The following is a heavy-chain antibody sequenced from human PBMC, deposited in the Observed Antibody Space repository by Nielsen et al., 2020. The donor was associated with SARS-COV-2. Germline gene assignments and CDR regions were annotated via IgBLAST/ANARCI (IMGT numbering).Heavy chain of an antibody. V-gene: IGHV3-30*18. CDR3: AKRRAVFMLSFGGEGALDV. CDR1: GFTFNNYG. D-gene: IGHD3-16*01. Sequence: GGSLRLSCAASGFTFNNYGFYWVRQAPGQGLEWVASISYEGSKKYYADSLTGRFTVSRDTSQNTVYLQMNSLSVEDTAVYYCAKRRAVFMLSFGGEGALDVWGQGTTVSVTS. J-gene: IGHJ6*02. CDR2: ISYEGSKK.